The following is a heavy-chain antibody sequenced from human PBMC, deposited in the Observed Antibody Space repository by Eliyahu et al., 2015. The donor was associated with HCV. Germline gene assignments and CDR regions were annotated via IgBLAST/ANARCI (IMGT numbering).Heavy chain of an antibody. CDR2: ISGSGGST. Sequence: EVQLVESGGGLVQPGGSLRLSCAASGFTFSSYAXXWVRQAPGKGLGWVSAISGSGGSTYYADSVKGRFTISRDNSKNTLYLQMNSLRAEDTAVYYCAKGRDDFWSGYLDFVYYFDYWGQGTLVTVSS. CDR3: AKGRDDFWSGYLDFVYYFDY. CDR1: GFTFSSYA. D-gene: IGHD3-3*01. V-gene: IGHV3-23*04. J-gene: IGHJ4*02.